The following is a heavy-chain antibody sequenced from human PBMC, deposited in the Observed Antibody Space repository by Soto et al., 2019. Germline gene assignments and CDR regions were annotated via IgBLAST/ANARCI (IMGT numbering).Heavy chain of an antibody. CDR3: ARDEAVGYSYGYYYYYGMDV. D-gene: IGHD5-18*01. Sequence: SVKVSCKASGGTFSSYAISWVRQAPGQGLEWMGGIIPIFGTANYAQKFQGRVTITADKSTSTAYMELSSLRSKDTAVYYCARDEAVGYSYGYYYYYGMDVWGQGTTVTVSS. CDR1: GGTFSSYA. J-gene: IGHJ6*02. CDR2: IIPIFGTA. V-gene: IGHV1-69*06.